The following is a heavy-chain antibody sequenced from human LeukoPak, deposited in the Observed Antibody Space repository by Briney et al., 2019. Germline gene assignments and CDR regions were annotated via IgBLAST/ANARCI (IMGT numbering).Heavy chain of an antibody. CDR3: ARGRAARTYYYYYMDV. J-gene: IGHJ6*03. V-gene: IGHV1-8*01. CDR2: MNPNSGNT. D-gene: IGHD6-6*01. Sequence: ASVKVSCKASGYTFTSYDINWVRQAPGQGLEWMGWMNPNSGNTGYAQKFQGRVTMTRNTSISTAYMELSSLRSEDTAVYYCARGRAARTYYYYYMDVWGKGTTVTVSS. CDR1: GYTFTSYD.